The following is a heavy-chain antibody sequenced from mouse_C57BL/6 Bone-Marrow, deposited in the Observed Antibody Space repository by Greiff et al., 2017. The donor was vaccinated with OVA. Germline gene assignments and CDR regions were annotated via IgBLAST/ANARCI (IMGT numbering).Heavy chain of an antibody. CDR3: TRYYSPYDY. CDR2: IDPETGGT. D-gene: IGHD2-12*01. CDR1: GYTFTDYE. J-gene: IGHJ2*01. Sequence: VHLVESGAELVRPGASVTLSCKASGYTFTDYEMHWVKQTPVHGLEWIGAIDPETGGTAYNQKFKGKAILTADKSSSTAYMELRSLTSEDSAVYYCTRYYSPYDYWGQGTTLTVSS. V-gene: IGHV1-15*01.